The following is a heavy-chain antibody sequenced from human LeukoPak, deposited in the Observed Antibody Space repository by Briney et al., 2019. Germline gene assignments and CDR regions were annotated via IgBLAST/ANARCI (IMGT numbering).Heavy chain of an antibody. Sequence: ASVKVSCKASGYTFTGYYMHWVRQAPGQGLEWMGWINPNSGGTNYAQKFQGRVTMTRDTSISTAYMELSRLRSDDTAVYYCARDPLTAILGGSDYWGQGTLVTVSS. CDR2: INPNSGGT. V-gene: IGHV1-2*02. CDR3: ARDPLTAILGGSDY. CDR1: GYTFTGYY. J-gene: IGHJ4*02. D-gene: IGHD5-18*01.